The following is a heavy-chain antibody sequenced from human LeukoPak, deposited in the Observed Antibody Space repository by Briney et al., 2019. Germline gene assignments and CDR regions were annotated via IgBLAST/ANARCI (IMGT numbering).Heavy chain of an antibody. CDR2: ISSSSSTI. D-gene: IGHD3-16*01. CDR3: ARGGGAFDL. J-gene: IGHJ3*01. Sequence: GGSLRLSCAASGFTFSSYSMNWVRQAPGKGLEWVSYISSSSSTIYYADSVKGRFTISRDNAKNSVSLQMNSLRAEDTAVFYCARGGGAFDLWGQGTMVTVSS. CDR1: GFTFSSYS. V-gene: IGHV3-48*04.